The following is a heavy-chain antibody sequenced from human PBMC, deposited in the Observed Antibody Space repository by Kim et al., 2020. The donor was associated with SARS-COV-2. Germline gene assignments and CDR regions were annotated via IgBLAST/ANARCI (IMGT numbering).Heavy chain of an antibody. D-gene: IGHD2-2*01. Sequence: SETLSLTCTVSGGSISSYYWSWIRQPPGKGLEWIGYIYYSGSTNYNPSLKSRVTISVDTSKNQFSLKLSSVTAADTAVYYCARGERYCSSTSGYRAGVSEFGYWGQVTRVTVSS. CDR2: IYYSGST. CDR3: ARGERYCSSTSGYRAGVSEFGY. J-gene: IGHJ4*02. V-gene: IGHV4-59*01. CDR1: GGSISSYY.